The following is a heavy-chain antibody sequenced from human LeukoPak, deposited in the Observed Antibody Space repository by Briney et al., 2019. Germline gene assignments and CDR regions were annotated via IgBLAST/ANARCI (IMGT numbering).Heavy chain of an antibody. J-gene: IGHJ4*02. D-gene: IGHD5-18*01. V-gene: IGHV4-39*07. CDR3: ARVPRGYSYGLNY. Sequence: SETQSLTCIVSGGSISSSSYYWGWIRQPPGKGLGWIGSIYYSGSTYYNPSLKSRVTISVDTSKNQFSPKLSSVTAADTAVYYCARVPRGYSYGLNYWGQGTLVTVSS. CDR1: GGSISSSSYY. CDR2: IYYSGST.